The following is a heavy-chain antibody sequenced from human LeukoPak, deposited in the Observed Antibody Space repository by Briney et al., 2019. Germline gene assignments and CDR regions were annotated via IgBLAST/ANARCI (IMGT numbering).Heavy chain of an antibody. V-gene: IGHV1-69-2*01. CDR3: ATLLILGLIGY. CDR1: GYTFTDYY. CDR2: VDPEDGET. J-gene: IGHJ4*02. D-gene: IGHD2-8*02. Sequence: ASVKVSCKVSGYTFTDYYMHWVQQAPGKGLEWMGLVDPEDGETIYAEKFQGRVTITADTSTDTAYMELSSLRSEDTAVYYCATLLILGLIGYWGQGTLVTVSS.